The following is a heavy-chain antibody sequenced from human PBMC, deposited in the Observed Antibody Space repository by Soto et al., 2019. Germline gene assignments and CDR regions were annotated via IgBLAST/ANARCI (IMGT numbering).Heavy chain of an antibody. J-gene: IGHJ4*02. CDR1: GLTFRNHA. CDR2: ISEKDDTT. V-gene: IGHV3-23*01. CDR3: XXXXXXXXXXXX. Sequence: EVQLLESGGGLVQPGGSLRLSCAVSGLTFRNHAMXWVRXXXXXXLQWYYNISEKDDTTFYADSVKGRFTISRDNSENXLFLXXXXXXXXXXXXXXXXXXXXXXXXXXXWGQGALVTVSS.